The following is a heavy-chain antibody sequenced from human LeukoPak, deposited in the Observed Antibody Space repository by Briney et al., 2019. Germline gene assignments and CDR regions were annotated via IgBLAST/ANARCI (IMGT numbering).Heavy chain of an antibody. D-gene: IGHD1-14*01. Sequence: ASVKFSCQASGYTFSNYVLTWVRQAPGQRLEWMGWISVYNDNAIYAQKFEGRVTMTTDTSTSTGYMELRSLRFDDTAVYYCARSGPKDWALDYWGRGTLVSVSS. V-gene: IGHV1-18*01. CDR2: ISVYNDNA. CDR1: GYTFSNYV. CDR3: ARSGPKDWALDY. J-gene: IGHJ4*02.